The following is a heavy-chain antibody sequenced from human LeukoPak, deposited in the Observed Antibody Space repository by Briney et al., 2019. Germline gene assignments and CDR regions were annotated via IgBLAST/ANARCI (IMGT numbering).Heavy chain of an antibody. CDR3: VKARMPHCGTDCLES. D-gene: IGHD2-21*02. CDR1: GFTFSTYA. CDR2: IRGSGGGT. J-gene: IGHJ4*02. V-gene: IGHV3-23*01. Sequence: GGSLRLSCAASGFTFSTYAMSWVRQAPGKGLEWVSVIRGSGGGTYYADSVKGRFTISRDNSKNTVYLQMNSLRAEDTAVYYCVKARMPHCGTDCLESWGQGTLVTVSS.